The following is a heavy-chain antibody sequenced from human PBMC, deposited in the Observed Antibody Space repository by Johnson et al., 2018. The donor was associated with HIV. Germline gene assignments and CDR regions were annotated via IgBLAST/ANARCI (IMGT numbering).Heavy chain of an antibody. J-gene: IGHJ3*02. CDR1: GFTFSSYA. CDR2: ISGSGSSI. V-gene: IGHV3-48*04. CDR3: AREPWSHDAFDI. Sequence: VQLVESGGGLVQPGGYLRLSCAASGFTFSSYAMSWVRQAPGKGLEWVSAISGSGSSIFYADYVKGRFTISRDNAKNSLYLQMNSLRAEDTAVYYCAREPWSHDAFDIWGQGTMVTVSS. D-gene: IGHD2-8*02.